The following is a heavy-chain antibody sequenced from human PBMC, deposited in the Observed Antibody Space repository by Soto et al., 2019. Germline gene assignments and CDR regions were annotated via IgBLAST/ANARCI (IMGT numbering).Heavy chain of an antibody. CDR3: ARGDTIFGVVIISAFDP. D-gene: IGHD3-3*01. CDR1: GYTFTSYG. Sequence: RASVKVSCKASGYTFTSYGINWVRQATGQGLEWMGWMNPNSGNTGYAQKFQGRVTMTRNTSISTAYMELSSLRSEDTAVYYCARGDTIFGVVIISAFDPWGQGTLVTVSS. CDR2: MNPNSGNT. J-gene: IGHJ5*02. V-gene: IGHV1-8*01.